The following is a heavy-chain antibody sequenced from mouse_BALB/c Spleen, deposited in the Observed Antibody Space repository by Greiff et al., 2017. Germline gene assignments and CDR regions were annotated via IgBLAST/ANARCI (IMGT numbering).Heavy chain of an antibody. CDR2: IYPGNSDT. Sequence: EVQLQQSGTVLARPGASVKMSCKASGYTFTSYWMHWVKQRPGQGLEWIGAIYPGNSDTSYNQKFKGKAKLTAVTSTSTAYIELSSLTNEDSAVYYCTRQLGLPLFAYWGQGTLVTVSA. CDR1: GYTFTSYW. V-gene: IGHV1-5*01. D-gene: IGHD3-1*01. CDR3: TRQLGLPLFAY. J-gene: IGHJ3*01.